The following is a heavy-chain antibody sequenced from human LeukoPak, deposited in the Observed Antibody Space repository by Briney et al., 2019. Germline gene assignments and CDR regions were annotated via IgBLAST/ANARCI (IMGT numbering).Heavy chain of an antibody. J-gene: IGHJ4*02. CDR1: GYTFSSYA. D-gene: IGHD5-12*01. Sequence: GASVKVSCTASGYTFSSYAIRWVRQAPGERLEWMGWINAGNGNTKYSQKFQGRVTITRDTSATTAYMELSSLRSEDTAVYYCARDRGYSGYDHDFDYWGQGTLVTVSS. V-gene: IGHV1-3*01. CDR3: ARDRGYSGYDHDFDY. CDR2: INAGNGNT.